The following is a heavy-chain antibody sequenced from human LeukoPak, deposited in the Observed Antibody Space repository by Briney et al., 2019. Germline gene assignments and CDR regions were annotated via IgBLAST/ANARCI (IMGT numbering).Heavy chain of an antibody. V-gene: IGHV4-39*01. CDR2: IYYSGST. Sequence: SETLSLTCTVSGGSISSSSYYWGWIRQPPGKGLEWIGSIYYSGSTYYNPSLKSRVTISVDTSKNQFSLKLSSVTAADTAVYYCARYQRPTAAAGNDYWGQGTLVTVSS. CDR1: GGSISSSSYY. CDR3: ARYQRPTAAAGNDY. D-gene: IGHD6-13*01. J-gene: IGHJ4*02.